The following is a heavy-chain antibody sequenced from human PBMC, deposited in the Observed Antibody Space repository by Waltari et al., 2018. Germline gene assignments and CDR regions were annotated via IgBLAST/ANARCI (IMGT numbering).Heavy chain of an antibody. D-gene: IGHD3-3*01. J-gene: IGHJ4*02. V-gene: IGHV4-31*03. CDR1: GASIISGGYY. Sequence: QVQLQESGPGLVKPSQTLSLTCTVSGASIISGGYYWSWIRQHPGTGLEWIGYIYYSGSTYYNPSLKSRVTISVDTSKNQFSLKLSSVTAADTAVYYCARGNPITISIPFDYWGQGTLVTVSS. CDR2: IYYSGST. CDR3: ARGNPITISIPFDY.